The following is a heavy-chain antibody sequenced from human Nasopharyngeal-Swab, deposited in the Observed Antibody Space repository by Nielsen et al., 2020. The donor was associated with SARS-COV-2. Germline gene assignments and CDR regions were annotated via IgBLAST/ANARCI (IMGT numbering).Heavy chain of an antibody. CDR3: ARGSSTSCYE. J-gene: IGHJ4*02. CDR1: GFIFTNYA. Sequence: GESLKISCAASGFIFTNYAMNWVRQAPGRGLEWVSSISGSGGSTYYADSVKGRFTISRDNSKNTLYLQMNSLRAEDTAVYYCARGSSTSCYEWGQGTLVTVSS. V-gene: IGHV3-23*01. CDR2: ISGSGGST. D-gene: IGHD2-2*01.